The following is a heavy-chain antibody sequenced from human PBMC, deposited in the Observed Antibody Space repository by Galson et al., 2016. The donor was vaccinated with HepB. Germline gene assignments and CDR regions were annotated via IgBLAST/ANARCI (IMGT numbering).Heavy chain of an antibody. Sequence: PAPVKPTQTLTLTCTFSGFSLNTSGVRVGWIRQSPGKAPEWLARIFWDDAQRYSPSLRSRLTITKDTSKNQVVLTMTNMDPVDTATYYCATAVIVAGGFDYWGQGSLVTVSS. CDR3: ATAVIVAGGFDY. D-gene: IGHD3-22*01. V-gene: IGHV2-5*02. J-gene: IGHJ4*02. CDR1: GFSLNTSGVR. CDR2: IFWDDAQ.